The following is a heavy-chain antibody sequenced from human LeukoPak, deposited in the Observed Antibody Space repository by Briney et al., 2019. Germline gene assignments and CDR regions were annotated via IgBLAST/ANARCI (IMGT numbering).Heavy chain of an antibody. J-gene: IGHJ4*02. CDR2: ISYDGGNK. CDR3: ARGRTMIVVVSFDY. Sequence: GGSLRLSCAASGFTFSSYAMHWVRQAPGKGLEWVAVISYDGGNKYYADSVKGRFTISRDNSKNTLYLQMNSLRAEDTAVYYCARGRTMIVVVSFDYWGQGTLVTVSS. V-gene: IGHV3-30-3*01. CDR1: GFTFSSYA. D-gene: IGHD3-22*01.